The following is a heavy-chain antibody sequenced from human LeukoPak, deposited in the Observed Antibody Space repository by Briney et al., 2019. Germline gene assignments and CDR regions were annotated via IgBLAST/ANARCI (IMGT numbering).Heavy chain of an antibody. Sequence: PSETLSLTCTVSGGSISSSSDYWGWIRQPPGKGLEWIGSIYYSGSTYYNPSLKSRVTISVDTSKNQFSLKLSSVTAADTAVYYCARRRLGYCSSTSCRSFDYWGQGTLVTVSS. V-gene: IGHV4-39*01. CDR2: IYYSGST. CDR3: ARRRLGYCSSTSCRSFDY. J-gene: IGHJ4*02. D-gene: IGHD2-2*01. CDR1: GGSISSSSDY.